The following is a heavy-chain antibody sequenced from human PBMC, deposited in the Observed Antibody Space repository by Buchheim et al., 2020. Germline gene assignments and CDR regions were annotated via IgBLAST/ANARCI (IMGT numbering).Heavy chain of an antibody. D-gene: IGHD3-16*01. J-gene: IGHJ4*02. Sequence: QLQLQESGPGLVKPSETLSLTCSVSGGSISRTIYYWGWIRQPPGKGLEWIGSIYHDGSSYYNPSLKIRVTLSADTSKNQFSLKLSSVTAADTAVYYCASPFTSSYDFDYWGQGTL. CDR3: ASPFTSSYDFDY. V-gene: IGHV4-39*01. CDR1: GGSISRTIYY. CDR2: IYHDGSS.